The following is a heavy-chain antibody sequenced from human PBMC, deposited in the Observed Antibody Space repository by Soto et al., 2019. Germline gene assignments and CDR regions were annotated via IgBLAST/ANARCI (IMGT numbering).Heavy chain of an antibody. CDR2: IFWDDDK. V-gene: IGHV2-5*02. J-gene: IGHJ4*02. Sequence: QITLKESGPSLLKPTQTLTLTCTFSGFSLSTSGVGVGWIRQPPGKALEWLGIIFWDDDKRSSPSLKRRLTITKDTSKNQLVLTMTNMDPVDAATYYCAHLPWKQLWPRAPVVYWGQGTPVTVSS. D-gene: IGHD5-18*01. CDR3: AHLPWKQLWPRAPVVY. CDR1: GFSLSTSGVG.